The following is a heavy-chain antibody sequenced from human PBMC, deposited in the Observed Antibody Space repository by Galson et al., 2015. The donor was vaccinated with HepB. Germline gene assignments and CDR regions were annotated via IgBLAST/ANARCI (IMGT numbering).Heavy chain of an antibody. CDR2: ITTSGAGT. CDR3: AKGGRKDSGWAFDY. Sequence: SLRLSCAASGFTFTSNAMSWVRQAPGKGPEWVSSITTSGAGTYYADSVKGRFTISRDNTRNTLYLQLTNLTADDTAVYFCAKGGRKDSGWAFDYWGQGTLVAVSS. CDR1: GFTFTSNA. V-gene: IGHV3-23*01. D-gene: IGHD6-25*01. J-gene: IGHJ4*02.